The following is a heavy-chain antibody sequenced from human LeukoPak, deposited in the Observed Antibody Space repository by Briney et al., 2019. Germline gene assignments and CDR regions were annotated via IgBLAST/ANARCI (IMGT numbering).Heavy chain of an antibody. V-gene: IGHV1-2*02. Sequence: ASVKVSCKASGGTFSSYAISWVRQAPGQGLEWMGWINPNSGGTNYAQKFQGRVTMTRDTSISTAYMELSRLRSGDTAVYYCARNPDEVTLFDYWGQGTLVTVSS. J-gene: IGHJ4*02. D-gene: IGHD2-21*02. CDR2: INPNSGGT. CDR1: GGTFSSYA. CDR3: ARNPDEVTLFDY.